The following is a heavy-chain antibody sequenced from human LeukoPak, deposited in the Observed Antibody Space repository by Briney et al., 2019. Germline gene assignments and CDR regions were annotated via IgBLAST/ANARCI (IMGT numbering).Heavy chain of an antibody. CDR3: VENGEYSFYV. Sequence: SQTLCLTSAVSFDSISGSTNWWSWVRQPRGKGLEWIGAICRTGDTNYHPSRQSRINKSVDKSQNQLSLKVQSLTAADPAVFFCVENGEYSFYVCGKGHTAPVSS. CDR2: ICRTGDT. CDR1: FDSISGSTNW. J-gene: IGHJ6*03. D-gene: IGHD1-1*01. V-gene: IGHV4-4*02.